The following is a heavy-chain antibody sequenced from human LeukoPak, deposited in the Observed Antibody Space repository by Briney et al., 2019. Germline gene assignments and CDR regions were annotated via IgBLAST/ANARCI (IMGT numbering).Heavy chain of an antibody. CDR2: ISGSGGST. J-gene: IGHJ4*02. V-gene: IGHV3-23*01. D-gene: IGHD3-22*01. Sequence: GGSLRLSCAASGLTFSSYAMSWVRQAPGKGLEWVSAISGSGGSTYYADSVKGRFTISRDNSKNTLYLQMNSLRAEDTAVYYCAKAFHRYYYDSSIDYWGQGTLVTVSS. CDR3: AKAFHRYYYDSSIDY. CDR1: GLTFSSYA.